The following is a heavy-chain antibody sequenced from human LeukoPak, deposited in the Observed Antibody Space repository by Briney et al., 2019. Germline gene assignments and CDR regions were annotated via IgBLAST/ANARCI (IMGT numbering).Heavy chain of an antibody. CDR2: IYTSGST. J-gene: IGHJ6*03. CDR1: GGSISSGSYY. Sequence: SQTLSLTCTVSGGSISSGSYYWRWIRQPPGKGLEWIGRIYTSGSTNYNPSLKSRVTISVDTSKNQFSLELSSVTAADTAVYYCARDNSRMYYGSGSCMDVWGKGTTVTISS. CDR3: ARDNSRMYYGSGSCMDV. V-gene: IGHV4-61*02. D-gene: IGHD3-10*01.